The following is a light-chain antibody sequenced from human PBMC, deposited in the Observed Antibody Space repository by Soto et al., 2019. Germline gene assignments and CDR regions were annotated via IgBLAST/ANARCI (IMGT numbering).Light chain of an antibody. CDR3: QQYGNSPQT. CDR1: QSVSSNY. V-gene: IGKV3-20*01. J-gene: IGKJ1*01. Sequence: EIVLTQSPATLSLSPGERATLSCRASQSVSSNYLAWYHHKPSQAPRLLIYGASHRATGIPDRFSGSGSGTDFTLTISRLEPEDFAVYYCQQYGNSPQTFGQGTKVEIK. CDR2: GAS.